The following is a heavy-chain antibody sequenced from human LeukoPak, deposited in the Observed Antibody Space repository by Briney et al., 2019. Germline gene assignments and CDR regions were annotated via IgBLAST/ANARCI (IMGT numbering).Heavy chain of an antibody. J-gene: IGHJ4*02. V-gene: IGHV3-7*01. CDR2: IKQDGSEK. CDR3: ARECSGGSCYVDY. Sequence: RGSLRLSCAASGFTFSSYWMSWVRQAPGKGLEWVANIKQDGSEKYYVDSVKGRFTISRDNAKNSLYLQMNSLRAEDTAVYYCARECSGGSCYVDYWGQGTLVTVSS. D-gene: IGHD2-15*01. CDR1: GFTFSSYW.